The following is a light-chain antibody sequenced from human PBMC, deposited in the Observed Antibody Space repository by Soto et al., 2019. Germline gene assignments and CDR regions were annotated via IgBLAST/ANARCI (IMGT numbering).Light chain of an antibody. CDR2: AAS. Sequence: EIVMTQSPATLSVSPGERATLSCRASQSVSSNLAWYQHKPGQAPRIVTYAASSRPTGIPDRFSGTGSGTDFTLTISRLEPEDLAVYYCQQYGSTPRTFGQGTKVDIK. V-gene: IGKV3-20*01. CDR1: QSVSSN. J-gene: IGKJ1*01. CDR3: QQYGSTPRT.